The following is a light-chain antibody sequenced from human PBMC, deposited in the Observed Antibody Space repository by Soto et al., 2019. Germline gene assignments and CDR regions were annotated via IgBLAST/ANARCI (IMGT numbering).Light chain of an antibody. V-gene: IGKV3-20*01. CDR3: HQYCISP. CDR1: QSVSSNY. CDR2: GAS. Sequence: EIVLTQSPGTLSLSPGERATLSCRASQSVSSNYLAWYQQKPGQAPRLLIYGASSRATGIPDRFSGSGSGTEFTITISRLEPEDLAVDYCHQYCISPFSGGAKVYIK. J-gene: IGKJ4*01.